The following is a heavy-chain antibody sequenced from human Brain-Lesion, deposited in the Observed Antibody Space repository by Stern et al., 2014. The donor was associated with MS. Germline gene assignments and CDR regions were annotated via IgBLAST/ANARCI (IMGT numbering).Heavy chain of an antibody. Sequence: VPLVESGPGLVKPSQPLSLTCNVSGDSISSGDNYWSWIRQSPGKGLEWIGDSYYIGSTFYNPSLKSRVTISVDTSQNQCSLRLSSVTAADTAVYYCARGESSRYYYYFDYWGQGTLVTVSS. CDR1: GDSISSGDNY. V-gene: IGHV4-30-4*01. D-gene: IGHD3-22*01. CDR3: ARGESSRYYYYFDY. CDR2: SYYIGST. J-gene: IGHJ4*02.